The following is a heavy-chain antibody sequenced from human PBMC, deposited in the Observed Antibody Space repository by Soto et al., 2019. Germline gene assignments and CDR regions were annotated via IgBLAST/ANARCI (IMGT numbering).Heavy chain of an antibody. V-gene: IGHV3-73*01. CDR1: GFTFSGSA. D-gene: IGHD2-15*01. J-gene: IGHJ2*01. Sequence: PGGSLRLSCAASGFTFSGSAMHWVRQASGKGLEWVGRIRSKANSYATAYAASVKGRFTISRDTSKNTLYLQMNSLRSDDTAVYYCVNQGFCRGGSCPFRPWYFDLWGRGTLVTVSS. CDR3: VNQGFCRGGSCPFRPWYFDL. CDR2: IRSKANSYAT.